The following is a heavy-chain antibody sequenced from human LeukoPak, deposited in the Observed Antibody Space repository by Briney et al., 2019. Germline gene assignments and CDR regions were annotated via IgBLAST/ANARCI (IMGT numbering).Heavy chain of an antibody. J-gene: IGHJ4*02. CDR1: GASINNFY. D-gene: IGHD2-8*01. Sequence: SETLSLTCTVSGASINNFYWSWIRQPPGKALEWIGYISYTGSTNYSPSLKSRVTMSVDTSKNQFSLRLSSVTAADTAVYYCTTYLGFCTNGVCYDYFDYWGQGTLVTVSS. CDR2: ISYTGST. CDR3: TTYLGFCTNGVCYDYFDY. V-gene: IGHV4-59*08.